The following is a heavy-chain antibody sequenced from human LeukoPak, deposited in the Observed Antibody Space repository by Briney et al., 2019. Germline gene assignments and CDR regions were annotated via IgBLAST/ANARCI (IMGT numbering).Heavy chain of an antibody. V-gene: IGHV3-23*01. CDR3: ARLDGFEGKWFDP. Sequence: GGSLRLSCAASGFTFSNYAMSWVRQAPGKGLEWVSSINGRGGSTYYADSVKGRFTISRDNSKNTLYLQMNSLRAEDTAIYYCARLDGFEGKWFDPWGQGTLVTVSS. D-gene: IGHD3-10*01. CDR2: INGRGGST. J-gene: IGHJ5*02. CDR1: GFTFSNYA.